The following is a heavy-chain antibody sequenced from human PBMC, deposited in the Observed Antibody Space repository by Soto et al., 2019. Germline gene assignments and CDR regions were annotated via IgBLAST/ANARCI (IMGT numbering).Heavy chain of an antibody. CDR2: IIPIFGTA. CDR3: ARDHIVVVPAAIMRPSGWFDP. D-gene: IGHD2-2*02. CDR1: GGPFTSYA. J-gene: IGHJ5*02. Sequence: PVKVSCKAPGGPFTSYAISWVRQAPGHGLEWMGGIIPIFGTANYAQKFQGRVTITADKSTSTAYMELSSLRSEDTAVYYCARDHIVVVPAAIMRPSGWFDPWGQGTLVTVSS. V-gene: IGHV1-69*06.